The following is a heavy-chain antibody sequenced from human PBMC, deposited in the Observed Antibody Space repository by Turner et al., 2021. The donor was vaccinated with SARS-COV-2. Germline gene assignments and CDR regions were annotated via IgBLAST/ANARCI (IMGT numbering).Heavy chain of an antibody. Sequence: QVQLVQSGAEVKKPGAPGKVACKASGYTFTSYGISWVRQAPGQGLEWMGWITAYNGNTHYPQNLQGRVTMTTDTSTSTAYMELRSLRSDDTAVYYCARLGGGDRPGDYWGQGTLVTVSS. J-gene: IGHJ4*02. CDR3: ARLGGGDRPGDY. CDR1: GYTFTSYG. D-gene: IGHD2-21*02. V-gene: IGHV1-18*01. CDR2: ITAYNGNT.